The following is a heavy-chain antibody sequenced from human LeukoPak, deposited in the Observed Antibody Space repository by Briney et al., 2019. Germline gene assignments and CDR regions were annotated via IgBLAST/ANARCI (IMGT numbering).Heavy chain of an antibody. V-gene: IGHV3-7*03. CDR1: GFTFSGYW. CDR2: IKQDGSEK. D-gene: IGHD3-3*01. Sequence: PGGSLRLSCAASGFTFSGYWMSWVRQAPGKGLEWVASIKQDGSEKYYVDSVKGRFTISRDNAKESLYLQMNSLRAEDTALYHCARVEVYDLWSGNYYMDVWGKGTTVTVSS. CDR3: ARVEVYDLWSGNYYMDV. J-gene: IGHJ6*03.